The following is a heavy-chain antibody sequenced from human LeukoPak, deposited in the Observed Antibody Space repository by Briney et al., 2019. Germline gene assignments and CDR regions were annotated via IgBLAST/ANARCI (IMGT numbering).Heavy chain of an antibody. J-gene: IGHJ4*02. CDR3: ARGFTHYYDSSGIFDY. Sequence: RSGTLSLTCAVSGGSLSSNNWWSWVRQPPGKGREWLGEIYHSGSTNYNPSLKSRVTISVDKSKNQFSLQLSSVTAADTAVYYCARGFTHYYDSSGIFDYWGQGTLVTVSS. D-gene: IGHD3-22*01. CDR2: IYHSGST. V-gene: IGHV4-4*02. CDR1: GGSLSSNNW.